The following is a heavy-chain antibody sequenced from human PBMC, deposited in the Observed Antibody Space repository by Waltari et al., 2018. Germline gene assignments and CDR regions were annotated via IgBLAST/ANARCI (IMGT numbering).Heavy chain of an antibody. Sequence: QVQLQESGPGLVKPSETLSLTCTVSGGSIRSYYWSWIRQPAGKGLEWIGRIYTSGSTNYNPSLKSRVTMSVDTSKNQFALKLSSVTAADTAVYYCARGDFGASWGDAFDIWGQGTMVTVSS. CDR1: GGSIRSYY. D-gene: IGHD7-27*01. J-gene: IGHJ3*02. V-gene: IGHV4-4*07. CDR3: ARGDFGASWGDAFDI. CDR2: IYTSGST.